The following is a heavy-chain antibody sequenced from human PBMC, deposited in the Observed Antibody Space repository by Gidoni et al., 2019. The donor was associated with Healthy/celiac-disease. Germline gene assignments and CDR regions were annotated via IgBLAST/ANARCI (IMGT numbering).Heavy chain of an antibody. J-gene: IGHJ4*02. CDR3: ARDFDYGDYYFDY. Sequence: QVQLQESGPGLVKPSETLSLTCTVSGYSISSGYYWGWIRQPPGKGLEWIGSIYHSGSTYYNPSLKSRVTISVDTSKNQFSLKLSSVTAADTAVYYCARDFDYGDYYFDYWGQGTLVTVSS. D-gene: IGHD4-17*01. V-gene: IGHV4-38-2*02. CDR1: GYSISSGYY. CDR2: IYHSGST.